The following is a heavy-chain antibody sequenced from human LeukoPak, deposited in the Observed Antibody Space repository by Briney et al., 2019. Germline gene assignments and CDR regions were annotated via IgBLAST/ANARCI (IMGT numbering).Heavy chain of an antibody. V-gene: IGHV4-31*03. CDR1: GGSISSGGYY. J-gene: IGHJ4*02. CDR3: ARDGGGMGAPYFDY. CDR2: IYYSGST. Sequence: ASETLSLTCTVSGGSISSGGYYWSWIRQHPGKGLEWIGYIYYSGSTYYNPSLKSRVTISVDTSKNQFSLKLSSVTAADTAVYHCARDGGGMGAPYFDYWGQGTLVTVSS. D-gene: IGHD1-26*01.